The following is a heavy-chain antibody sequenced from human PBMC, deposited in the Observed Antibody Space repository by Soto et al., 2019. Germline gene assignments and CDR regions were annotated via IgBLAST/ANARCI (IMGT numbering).Heavy chain of an antibody. D-gene: IGHD2-15*01. CDR3: VKAGPLGYCSGGSCYPDGLGY. V-gene: IGHV1-8*01. J-gene: IGHJ4*02. Sequence: SVKVSCKASGYTFTSHDINWVRHATGQGLEWMGWMNPNSGNTGYAQKFQGRVTMTRNTSISTAYMELSSLRAEDTAVYYCVKAGPLGYCSGGSCYPDGLGYWGQGTLVTVSS. CDR1: GYTFTSHD. CDR2: MNPNSGNT.